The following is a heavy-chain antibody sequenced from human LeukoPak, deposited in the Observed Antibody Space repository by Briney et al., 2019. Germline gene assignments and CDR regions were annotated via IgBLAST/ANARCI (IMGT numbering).Heavy chain of an antibody. CDR1: GFTFSSYA. J-gene: IGHJ4*02. CDR3: ARVRKVRGVISGPGY. CDR2: ISYDGSNK. V-gene: IGHV3-30*04. D-gene: IGHD3-10*01. Sequence: GGSLRLSCAASGFTFSSYAMHWVRQAPGKGLEWVAVISYDGSNKYYADSVKGRFTISRDNSKNTLYLQMNSLRAEDTAVYYCARVRKVRGVISGPGYWGQGTLVTVSS.